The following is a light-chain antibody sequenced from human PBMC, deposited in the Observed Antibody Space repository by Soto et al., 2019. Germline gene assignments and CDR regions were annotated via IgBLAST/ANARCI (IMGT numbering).Light chain of an antibody. J-gene: IGKJ1*01. V-gene: IGKV3-20*01. CDR3: QQYGSSPPT. CDR1: QSVNSYS. Sequence: EIVLTQSPGTLSLSPGERATVSCRASQSVNSYSLAWYQRKPGQPPRLLVWGASNRATDIPYRFSGSGSGTDVTLTITNLESEDFAVYYCQQYGSSPPTFGQGTRVEVK. CDR2: GAS.